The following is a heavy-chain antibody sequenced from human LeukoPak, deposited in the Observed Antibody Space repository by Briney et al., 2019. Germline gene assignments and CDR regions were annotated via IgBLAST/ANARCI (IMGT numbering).Heavy chain of an antibody. CDR2: INGGGTT. Sequence: GGSLRLSCAASGFTFSSYAMNWVRQAPGKGLEWVSSINGGGTTYYADSVKGRFTISRDNSKNTLYLQVNSLRAEDTAVYYCAKGKAGYYDSSGYYLDYWGQGTLVTVSS. J-gene: IGHJ4*02. V-gene: IGHV3-23*01. CDR1: GFTFSSYA. CDR3: AKGKAGYYDSSGYYLDY. D-gene: IGHD3-22*01.